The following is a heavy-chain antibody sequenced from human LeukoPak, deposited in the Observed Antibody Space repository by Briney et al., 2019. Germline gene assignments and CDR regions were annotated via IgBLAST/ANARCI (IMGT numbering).Heavy chain of an antibody. Sequence: GASVKVSCKASGYTFTSYAMNWVRQAPGQGLEWMGWINTNTGNPTYAQGFTGRFVFSLDTSVSTAYLQISSLKAEDTAVYYCARYDFWSGYSGFVIDYWGQGTLVTVSS. CDR1: GYTFTSYA. CDR2: INTNTGNP. J-gene: IGHJ4*02. D-gene: IGHD3-3*01. CDR3: ARYDFWSGYSGFVIDY. V-gene: IGHV7-4-1*02.